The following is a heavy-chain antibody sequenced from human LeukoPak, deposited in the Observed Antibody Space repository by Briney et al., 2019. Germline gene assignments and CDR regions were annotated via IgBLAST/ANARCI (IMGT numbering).Heavy chain of an antibody. Sequence: ASVKVSCKASGYTFTSYGISWVRQAPGQGLEWMGWINTNTEDPTYAQDFTGRFVFSLDTSVTTAYLDINSLKPDDTALYYCARGHRIPAVWGFEFWGQGTLVTVSS. D-gene: IGHD1-20*01. CDR1: GYTFTSYG. J-gene: IGHJ4*02. CDR2: INTNTEDP. CDR3: ARGHRIPAVWGFEF. V-gene: IGHV7-4-1*02.